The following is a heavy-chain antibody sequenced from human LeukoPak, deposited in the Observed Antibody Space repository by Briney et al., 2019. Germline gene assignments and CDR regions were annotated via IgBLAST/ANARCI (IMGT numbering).Heavy chain of an antibody. Sequence: ASVKVSCKASGYTFTSYGISWVRQAPGQGLEWMGWIRAYNGNTNYAQKLQGRVTMTTDTSTSTAYMELRSLRSDDTAVYYCARDEPWFGQATWFDPWGQGTLVTVSS. CDR3: ARDEPWFGQATWFDP. CDR1: GYTFTSYG. CDR2: IRAYNGNT. J-gene: IGHJ5*02. D-gene: IGHD3-10*01. V-gene: IGHV1-18*01.